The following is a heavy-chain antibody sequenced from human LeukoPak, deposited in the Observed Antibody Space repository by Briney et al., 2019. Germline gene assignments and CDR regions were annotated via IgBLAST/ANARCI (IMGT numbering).Heavy chain of an antibody. V-gene: IGHV3-66*01. CDR1: GFTVSTKY. CDR2: IYSDGST. D-gene: IGHD4-17*01. Sequence: GGSLRLSCAASGFTVSTKYMNWVRQAPGKGLEWVSIIYSDGSTYYADSVKGRFTISRDNSKNTLYLQMNSLRAEDTAVYYCARENDYGYYFDYWGQGTLVTVSS. J-gene: IGHJ4*02. CDR3: ARENDYGYYFDY.